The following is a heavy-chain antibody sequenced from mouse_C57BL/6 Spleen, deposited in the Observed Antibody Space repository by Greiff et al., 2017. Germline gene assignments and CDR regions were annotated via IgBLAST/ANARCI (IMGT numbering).Heavy chain of an antibody. V-gene: IGHV10-3*01. J-gene: IGHJ1*03. CDR2: IRSKSSNYAT. CDR3: VRGPNWDEYFDV. D-gene: IGHD4-1*01. CDR1: GFTFNTYA. Sequence: EVQVVESGGGLVQPKGSLKLSCAASGFTFNTYAMHWVRQAPGKGLEWVARIRSKSSNYATYYADSVKDRFTISRDDSQSMLYLQMNNLKTEDTAMYYCVRGPNWDEYFDVWGTGTTVTVSS.